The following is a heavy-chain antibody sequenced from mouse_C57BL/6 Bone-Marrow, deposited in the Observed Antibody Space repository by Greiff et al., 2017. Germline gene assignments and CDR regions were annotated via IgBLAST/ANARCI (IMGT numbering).Heavy chain of an antibody. J-gene: IGHJ2*01. V-gene: IGHV14-1*01. D-gene: IGHD1-1*01. CDR2: IDPEDGDT. Sequence: VQLQPSGAELVRPGASVKLSCTASGFNIKDYYMPWVQPRPEKGLEWIGRIDPEDGDTEYAPKFQGKATMTADTSSNTAYLQLSSLTSEDTAVYYCTPITTVVATRGDWGQGTTLTVAS. CDR3: TPITTVVATRGD. CDR1: GFNIKDYY.